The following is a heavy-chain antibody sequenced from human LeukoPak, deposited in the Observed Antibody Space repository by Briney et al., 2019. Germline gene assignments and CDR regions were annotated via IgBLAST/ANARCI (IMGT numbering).Heavy chain of an antibody. Sequence: SETLSLTCTVSGGPISSYYWNWLRQPAGKGLEWIGRIYISGNTNYNPSLKSRVTMSLDTSTNQFSLKLSSVTAADTAVYYCARERSTTINTYFFDSWGPGTLVTVSS. V-gene: IGHV4-4*07. CDR3: ARERSTTINTYFFDS. D-gene: IGHD4-11*01. CDR2: IYISGNT. CDR1: GGPISSYY. J-gene: IGHJ4*02.